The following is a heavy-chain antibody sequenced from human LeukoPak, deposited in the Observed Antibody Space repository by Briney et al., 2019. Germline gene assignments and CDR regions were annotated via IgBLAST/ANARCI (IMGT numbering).Heavy chain of an antibody. CDR3: ARDLMVAAAGNPYFDY. CDR2: ISSSSSYI. CDR1: GFTFSSYS. V-gene: IGHV3-21*01. J-gene: IGHJ4*02. Sequence: PGGSLRLSCAASGFTFSSYSMNWVRQAPGKGLEWVSFISSSSSYIYYADSVKGRFTISRDNAKNSLYLQMNSLRAEDTAVYYCARDLMVAAAGNPYFDYWGQGTLVTVSS. D-gene: IGHD6-13*01.